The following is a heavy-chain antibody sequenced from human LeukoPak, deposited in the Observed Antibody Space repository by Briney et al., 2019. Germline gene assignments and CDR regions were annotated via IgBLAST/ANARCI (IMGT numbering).Heavy chain of an antibody. J-gene: IGHJ4*02. CDR3: AAGLWFGEKDFDY. CDR2: IVVGSGNT. D-gene: IGHD3-10*01. Sequence: SVKVSCKASGFTFISSAVQWVRQARGQRLEWIGWIVVGSGNTNYAQKFQERVTITRDMSTSTAYMELSSLRSEDTAVYYCAAGLWFGEKDFDYWGQGTLVTVSS. V-gene: IGHV1-58*01. CDR1: GFTFISSA.